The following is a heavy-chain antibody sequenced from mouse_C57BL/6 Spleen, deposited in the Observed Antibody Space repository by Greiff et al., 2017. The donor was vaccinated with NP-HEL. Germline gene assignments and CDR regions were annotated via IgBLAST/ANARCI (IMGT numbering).Heavy chain of an antibody. CDR3: AREFGYYGSSLYYFDY. V-gene: IGHV1-55*01. CDR1: GYTFTSYW. CDR2: IYPGSGST. Sequence: QVQLQQPGTELVKPGASVKLSCKASGYTFTSYWMHWVKQRPGQGLEWIGDIYPGSGSTNYNEKFKSKATLTVDTSSSTAYMQLSSLTSEDSAVYYCAREFGYYGSSLYYFDYWGQGTTLTVSS. J-gene: IGHJ2*01. D-gene: IGHD1-1*01.